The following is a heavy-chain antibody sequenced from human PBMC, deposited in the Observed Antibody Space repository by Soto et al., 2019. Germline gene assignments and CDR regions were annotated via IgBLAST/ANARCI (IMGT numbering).Heavy chain of an antibody. J-gene: IGHJ6*02. V-gene: IGHV3-33*01. Sequence: GGSLRLSCAASGFTFSSYGMHWVRQAPGKGLEWVAVIWYDGSNKYYADSVKGRFTISRDNSKNTLYLQTNSLRAEDTAVYYCARERYYDFWSGPNPQHAYYYGMDVWGQGTTVTVSS. D-gene: IGHD3-3*01. CDR2: IWYDGSNK. CDR1: GFTFSSYG. CDR3: ARERYYDFWSGPNPQHAYYYGMDV.